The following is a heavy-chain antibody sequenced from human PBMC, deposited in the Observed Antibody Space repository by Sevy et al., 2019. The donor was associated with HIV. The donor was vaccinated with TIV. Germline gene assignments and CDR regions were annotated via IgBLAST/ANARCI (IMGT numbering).Heavy chain of an antibody. CDR2: IWYDGSNK. CDR3: AKTINSGGGVVPAANYYYYGLDV. D-gene: IGHD2-2*01. Sequence: GGSLRLSCAASGFTFSTYGMHWVRQAPGKGLEWVALIWYDGSNKYYTDSVKGRFTISRDNSKNTLYLQMNSLRAEDTAVYYCAKTINSGGGVVPAANYYYYGLDVWGQGTTVTVSS. V-gene: IGHV3-33*06. CDR1: GFTFSTYG. J-gene: IGHJ6*02.